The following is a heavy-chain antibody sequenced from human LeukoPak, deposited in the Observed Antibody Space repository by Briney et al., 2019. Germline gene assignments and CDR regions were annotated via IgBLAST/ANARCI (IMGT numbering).Heavy chain of an antibody. Sequence: GGSLRLSCAASGFTFSSYAMHWVRQAPGKGLEWVAVISYDGSNKYYADSVKGRFTISRDNSKNTLYLQMNSLRAEDTAVYYCARVFCSGGSCYSGDYYYYGMDVWGQGTTVTVSS. D-gene: IGHD2-15*01. CDR2: ISYDGSNK. CDR3: ARVFCSGGSCYSGDYYYYGMDV. V-gene: IGHV3-30-3*01. CDR1: GFTFSSYA. J-gene: IGHJ6*02.